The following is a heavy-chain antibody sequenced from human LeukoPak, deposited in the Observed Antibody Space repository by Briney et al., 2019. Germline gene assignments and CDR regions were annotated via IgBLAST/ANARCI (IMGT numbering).Heavy chain of an antibody. D-gene: IGHD3-10*01. J-gene: IGHJ4*02. CDR3: AGSGITMVRGVIEQDDY. V-gene: IGHV1-18*01. CDR1: GYTFTSYG. Sequence: ASVKVSCKASGYTFTSYGISWVRQAPGQGLEWMGWISAYNGNTNYAQKLQGRVTMTTDTSTSTAYMELRSLRSDDTAVYYCAGSGITMVRGVIEQDDYWGQGTLVTVSS. CDR2: ISAYNGNT.